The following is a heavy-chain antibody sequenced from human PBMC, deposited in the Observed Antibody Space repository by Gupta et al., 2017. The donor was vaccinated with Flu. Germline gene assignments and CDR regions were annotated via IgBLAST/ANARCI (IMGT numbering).Heavy chain of an antibody. J-gene: IGHJ4*02. V-gene: IGHV3-30*18. CDR2: VSHHGSNK. D-gene: IGHD3-22*01. CDR3: AKDSHSSDSSGYRNFDY. Sequence: PGKGLEWVSVVSHHGSNKYYSDSVRGRFTISRDNSNNTLYLQMNSLRAEDTAVYYCAKDSHSSDSSGYRNFDYWGQGALVTVSS.